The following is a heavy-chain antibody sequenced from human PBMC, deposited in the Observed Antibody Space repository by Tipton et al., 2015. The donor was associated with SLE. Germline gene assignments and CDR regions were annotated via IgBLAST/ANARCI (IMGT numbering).Heavy chain of an antibody. Sequence: SLRLSCAASGFTFSSYWMSWVRQAPGKGLEWVANIKQDGSEKYYVDSVKGRFTISRDNAKNSLYLQMNSLRAEDTAVYYCARGSYYYDSSGYADYWGQGTLVTVSS. D-gene: IGHD3-22*01. V-gene: IGHV3-7*04. J-gene: IGHJ4*02. CDR3: ARGSYYYDSSGYADY. CDR1: GFTFSSYW. CDR2: IKQDGSEK.